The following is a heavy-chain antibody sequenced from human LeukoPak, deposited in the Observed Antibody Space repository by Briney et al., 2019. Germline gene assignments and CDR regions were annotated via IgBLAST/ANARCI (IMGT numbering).Heavy chain of an antibody. CDR2: ISPTHTT. V-gene: IGHV4-4*07. D-gene: IGHD3-10*01. CDR1: CGSISSYC. J-gene: IGHJ4*02. CDR3: PREDSASGRGLDF. Sequence: SETLSPTWTVACGSISSYCWTWIRQPAGKGMESIGRISPTHTTPYSPSLKLPINMSVDTSKIQFSLKITSVTAADTAIYYCPREDSASGRGLDFWGQGTLVTVSS.